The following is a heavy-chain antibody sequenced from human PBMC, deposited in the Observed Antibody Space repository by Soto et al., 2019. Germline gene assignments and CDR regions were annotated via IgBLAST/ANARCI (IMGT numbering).Heavy chain of an antibody. V-gene: IGHV1-69*06. D-gene: IGHD2-2*01. CDR3: ARAYCSSTSCYYAFDI. CDR2: IIPIFGTA. CDR1: GGTFSSYA. Sequence: SVKVSCKASGGTFSSYAISWVRQAPGQGLEWMGGIIPIFGTANYAQKFQGRVTITADKSTSTAYMELSSLRSEDTAVYYCARAYCSSTSCYYAFDIWGQGTMVNVSS. J-gene: IGHJ3*02.